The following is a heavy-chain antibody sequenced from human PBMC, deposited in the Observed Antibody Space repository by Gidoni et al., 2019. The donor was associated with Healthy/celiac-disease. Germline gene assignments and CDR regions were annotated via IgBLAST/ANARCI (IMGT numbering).Heavy chain of an antibody. J-gene: IGHJ4*02. CDR1: GYTFTSYD. D-gene: IGHD2-21*01. Sequence: QVQLVQSGAEVTKPGASVKVSCKASGYTFTSYDINWVRQATGQGLEWMGWMNPNSGNTGYAQKFQGRVTMTRNTSISTAYMELSSLRSEDTAVYYCARGRRDCGGDCYNYWGQGTLVPVSS. CDR3: ARGRRDCGGDCYNY. V-gene: IGHV1-8*01. CDR2: MNPNSGNT.